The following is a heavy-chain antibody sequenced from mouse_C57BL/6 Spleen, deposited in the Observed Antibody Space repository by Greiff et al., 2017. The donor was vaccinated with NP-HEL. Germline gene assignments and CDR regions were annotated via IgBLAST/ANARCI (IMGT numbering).Heavy chain of an antibody. CDR1: GFTFSDAW. Sequence: EVKLVESGGGLVQPGGSMKLSCAASGFTFSDAWMDWVRQSPEKGLEWVAEIRNKANNHATYYAESVKGRFTISRDDSKSSVYLQMNSLRAEDTGIYYCTSTIYDGYDYAMDYWGQGTSVTVSS. CDR2: IRNKANNHAT. CDR3: TSTIYDGYDYAMDY. D-gene: IGHD2-3*01. J-gene: IGHJ4*01. V-gene: IGHV6-6*01.